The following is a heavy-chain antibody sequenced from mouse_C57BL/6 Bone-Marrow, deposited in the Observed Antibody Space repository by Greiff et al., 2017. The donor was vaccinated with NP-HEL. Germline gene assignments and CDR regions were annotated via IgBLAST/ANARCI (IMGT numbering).Heavy chain of an antibody. Sequence: EVQLKQSGAELVKPGASVKLSCTASGFNIKDYYMHWVKQRTEQGLEWIGRIDPEDGDTKSAPKFQGKATITADTSSNTAYLQLSSLTSEDTAVYYCASYYYGSSHWYFDVWGTGTTVTVSS. V-gene: IGHV14-2*01. CDR3: ASYYYGSSHWYFDV. CDR2: IDPEDGDT. J-gene: IGHJ1*03. CDR1: GFNIKDYY. D-gene: IGHD1-1*01.